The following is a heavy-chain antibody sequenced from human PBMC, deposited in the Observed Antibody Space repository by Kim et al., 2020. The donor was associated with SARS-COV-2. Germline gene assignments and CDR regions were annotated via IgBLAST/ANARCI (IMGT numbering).Heavy chain of an antibody. D-gene: IGHD3-3*01. Sequence: GGSLRLSYAASGFTYSSYEMNWVRQAPGKGLEWVSFISSSGNTIYYADSVKGRFTISRDNAKNSLYLQMNSLRAEDTAVYYCAREWRSITIFGVVISGMDVWGQGTTVTVSS. CDR1: GFTYSSYE. J-gene: IGHJ6*02. CDR3: AREWRSITIFGVVISGMDV. V-gene: IGHV3-48*03. CDR2: ISSSGNTI.